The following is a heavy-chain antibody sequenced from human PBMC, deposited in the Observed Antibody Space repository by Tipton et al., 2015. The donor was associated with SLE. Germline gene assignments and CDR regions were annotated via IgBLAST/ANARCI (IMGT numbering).Heavy chain of an antibody. CDR1: GFSLDEYA. D-gene: IGHD3-22*01. CDR2: INWNSGRI. CDR3: AKVYDDSNAEGAFDI. V-gene: IGHV3-9*01. Sequence: RSLRLSCAASGFSLDEYAIHWVRQAPGEGLEWVSGINWNSGRIAYADSVKGRFTISRDNAKNSLYLQMNSLRAEDTALYYCAKVYDDSNAEGAFDIWGQGTMVTVSS. J-gene: IGHJ3*02.